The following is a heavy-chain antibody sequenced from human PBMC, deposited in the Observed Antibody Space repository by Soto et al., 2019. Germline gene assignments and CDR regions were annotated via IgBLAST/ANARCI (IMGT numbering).Heavy chain of an antibody. Sequence: AGGSLRLSCAASGFTFSSYGMHWVRQAPGKGLEWVAVISYDRSNKYYADSVKGRFTISRDNSKNTPYLQMNSLRAEDTAVYYCAKLSYCSSTSCYLGGPPFDYWGQGTLVTVSS. CDR3: AKLSYCSSTSCYLGGPPFDY. V-gene: IGHV3-30*18. J-gene: IGHJ4*02. D-gene: IGHD2-2*01. CDR2: ISYDRSNK. CDR1: GFTFSSYG.